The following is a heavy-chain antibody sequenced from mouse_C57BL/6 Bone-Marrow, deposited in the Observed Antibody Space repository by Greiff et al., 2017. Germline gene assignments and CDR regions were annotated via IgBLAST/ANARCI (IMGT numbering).Heavy chain of an antibody. CDR2: IDPENGDT. CDR1: GFNIKDDY. D-gene: IGHD2-5*01. CDR3: TPSLIYYSNYVDAY. V-gene: IGHV14-4*01. Sequence: VQLQQSGAELVRPGASVKLSCTASGFNIKDDYMHWVKQRPEQGLEWIGWIDPENGDTEYASKFQGKATITADTSSNTAYLQHSSLTSEDTAVYYCTPSLIYYSNYVDAYWGQGTLVTVSA. J-gene: IGHJ3*01.